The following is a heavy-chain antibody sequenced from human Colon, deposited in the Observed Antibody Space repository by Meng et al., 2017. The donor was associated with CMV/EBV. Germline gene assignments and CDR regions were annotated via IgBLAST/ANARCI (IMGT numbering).Heavy chain of an antibody. Sequence: GESLKISCSASQFTFSDYYMTWVRQAPGKGLEWVAVITYDGNKRYYADSVKGRFTVSRDNSKDTLYLQLNSLRAEDTAIYYCARDKIGGYAYGYLDFWGQGTPVTVSS. CDR3: ARDKIGGYAYGYLDF. CDR1: QFTFSDYY. D-gene: IGHD5-18*01. CDR2: ITYDGNKR. V-gene: IGHV3-30*03. J-gene: IGHJ4*01.